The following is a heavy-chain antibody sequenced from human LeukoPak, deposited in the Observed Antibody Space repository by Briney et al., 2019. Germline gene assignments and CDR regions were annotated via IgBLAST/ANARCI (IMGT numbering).Heavy chain of an antibody. CDR1: SYSFTRYG. D-gene: IGHD5-12*01. CDR2: ISGYNGNT. J-gene: IGHJ4*02. Sequence: ASVKVSCKASSYSFTRYGISWMRQAPGQGLEWMGWISGYNGNTNYAQKFLGRVSMTADTSTSTAYMELRSLTSDDTAVYYCARSGRGTYYYFDLWGLGTLVTVSS. CDR3: ARSGRGTYYYFDL. V-gene: IGHV1-18*01.